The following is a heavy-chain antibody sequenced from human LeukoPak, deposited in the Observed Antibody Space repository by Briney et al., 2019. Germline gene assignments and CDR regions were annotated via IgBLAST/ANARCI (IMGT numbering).Heavy chain of an antibody. CDR2: ISGSGGST. V-gene: IGHV3-23*01. J-gene: IGHJ4*02. D-gene: IGHD5-18*01. CDR1: GFTFSSYA. CDR3: ANSGVYSYGLYFDY. Sequence: GGSLRLSCAASGFTFSSYAMSWVRQAPGKGREWVSAISGSGGSTYYADSVKGRFTISRDNSKNTLYLQMNSLRAEDTAVYYCANSGVYSYGLYFDYWGQGTLVTVSS.